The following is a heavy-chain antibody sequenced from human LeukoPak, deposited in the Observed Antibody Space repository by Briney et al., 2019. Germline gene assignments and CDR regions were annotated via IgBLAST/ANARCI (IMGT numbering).Heavy chain of an antibody. V-gene: IGHV5-51*01. Sequence: HGESLKISCKGSGYSFTSYWIGWVRQMPGKGLEWMGIIYPGDSDTRYSPSFQGQVTISADKSISTAYLQWSSLKASDTAIYYCARLNYTGLHPAGWFDPWGQGTLVIVSS. CDR1: GYSFTSYW. CDR2: IYPGDSDT. J-gene: IGHJ5*02. CDR3: ARLNYTGLHPAGWFDP. D-gene: IGHD4-11*01.